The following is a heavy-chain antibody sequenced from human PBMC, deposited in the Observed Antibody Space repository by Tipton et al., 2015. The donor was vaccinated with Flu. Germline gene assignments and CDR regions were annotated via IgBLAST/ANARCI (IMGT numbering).Heavy chain of an antibody. CDR3: ARDPSLGMPDYFDH. D-gene: IGHD2-2*01. CDR1: GGSIGSFY. V-gene: IGHV4-59*12. J-gene: IGHJ4*02. Sequence: TLSLTCTVPGGSIGSFYWNWIRQPPGKGLEWIGYIYNNAYTKYNPSLKSRVTISVDTSKKQFSLQLRSVTAADTAVYYCARDPSLGMPDYFDHWGQGTLVTASS. CDR2: IYNNAYT.